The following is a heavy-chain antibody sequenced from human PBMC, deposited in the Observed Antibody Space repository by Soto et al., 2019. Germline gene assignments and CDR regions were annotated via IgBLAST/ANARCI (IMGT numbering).Heavy chain of an antibody. Sequence: PSETLSLTCAVYGGSFSGYYWSWIRQPPGKGLEWIGYIYYSGSTNYNPSLKSRVTISVDTSKNQFSLKLSSVTAADTAVYYCARLGVAVLWFGELQDDAFDIWGQGTMVTVSS. CDR1: GGSFSGYY. CDR3: ARLGVAVLWFGELQDDAFDI. V-gene: IGHV4-59*08. CDR2: IYYSGST. D-gene: IGHD3-10*01. J-gene: IGHJ3*02.